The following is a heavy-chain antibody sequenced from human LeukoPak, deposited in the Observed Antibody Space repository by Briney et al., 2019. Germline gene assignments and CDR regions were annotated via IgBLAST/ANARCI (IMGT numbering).Heavy chain of an antibody. Sequence: GGSLRLSCGASGFTFSSYSMNWVRQAPGKGLEWVSSISSSSSYIYYADSVKGRFTISRDNAKNSLYLQMNSLRAEDTAVYYCARDMPSPYYDILTGYYNCNYYYYYGMDVWGKGTTVTVSS. CDR3: ARDMPSPYYDILTGYYNCNYYYYYGMDV. D-gene: IGHD3-9*01. CDR1: GFTFSSYS. J-gene: IGHJ6*04. V-gene: IGHV3-21*01. CDR2: ISSSSSYI.